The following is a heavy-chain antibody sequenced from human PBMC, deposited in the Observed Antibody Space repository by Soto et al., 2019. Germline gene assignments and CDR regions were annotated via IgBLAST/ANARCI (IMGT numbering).Heavy chain of an antibody. CDR1: GYTFTSYG. Sequence: AASVKVSCKASGYTFTSYGISWVRQAPGQGLEWMGWISAYNGNTNYAQKLQGRVTMTTDTSMSTAYMELRSLRSDDTAVYYCARYIAALKGYYYYGMDVWGQGTTVTVS. D-gene: IGHD6-13*01. V-gene: IGHV1-18*01. J-gene: IGHJ6*02. CDR2: ISAYNGNT. CDR3: ARYIAALKGYYYYGMDV.